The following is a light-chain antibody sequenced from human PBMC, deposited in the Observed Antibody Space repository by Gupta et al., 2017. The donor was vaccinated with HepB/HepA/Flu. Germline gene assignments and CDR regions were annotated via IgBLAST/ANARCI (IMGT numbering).Light chain of an antibody. J-gene: IGKJ3*01. CDR1: QGIGNY. CDR3: QKYNSAPDT. CDR2: AAS. Sequence: DIQMTQSPSSLSVSVGDRVTITCRASQGIGNYLAWYQQKPGKVPKLLIYAASTLHSGVPSRFSGGGSGTDFTLTISSLQPEDVATYYCQKYNSAPDTYGPGTKVDIK. V-gene: IGKV1-27*01.